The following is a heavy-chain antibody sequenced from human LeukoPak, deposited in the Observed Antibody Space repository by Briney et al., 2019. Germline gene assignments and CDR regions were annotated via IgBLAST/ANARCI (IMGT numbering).Heavy chain of an antibody. CDR1: GFTVSSNY. CDR3: AKDLGDSGNY. V-gene: IGHV3-53*01. Sequence: GGSLRLSCAASGFTVSSNYMIWVRQAPGKGLEWVSVIYSGASTYYADSVKGRFTISRDISRNTLYLQMNSLRAEDTAVYYCAKDLGDSGNYWGQGTLVTVSS. J-gene: IGHJ4*02. D-gene: IGHD4-17*01. CDR2: IYSGAST.